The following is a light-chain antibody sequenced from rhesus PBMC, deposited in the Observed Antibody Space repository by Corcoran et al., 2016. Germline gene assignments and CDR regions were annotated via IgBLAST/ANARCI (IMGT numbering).Light chain of an antibody. Sequence: DIQMTQSPSSLSASVGDRVTITCRASQTISSYLAWYQQKPGNVPKLLIYAASSLESGVPSRFRGSGLGTEFTLTISSLQPEDVATYYCQQHNSHPRTFGQGTKVEIK. J-gene: IGKJ1*01. CDR1: QTISSY. CDR3: QQHNSHPRT. V-gene: IGKV1S5*01. CDR2: AAS.